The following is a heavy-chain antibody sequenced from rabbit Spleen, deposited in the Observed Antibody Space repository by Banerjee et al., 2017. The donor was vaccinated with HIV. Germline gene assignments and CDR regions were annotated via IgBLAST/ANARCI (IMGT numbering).Heavy chain of an antibody. CDR3: ARAPGYSTATGSYYANV. Sequence: QSVEESGGRLVTPGTPLTLTCTVSGFSLNSYAMNWVRQAPGKGLEWIGIIGSGGTTYYATWAKGRFTISKTATTVDLKVASPTTEDTATYFCARAPGYSTATGSYYANVWGQGTLVTVS. CDR2: IGSGGTT. J-gene: IGHJ3*01. V-gene: IGHV1S69*01. CDR1: GFSLNSYA. D-gene: IGHD7-1*01.